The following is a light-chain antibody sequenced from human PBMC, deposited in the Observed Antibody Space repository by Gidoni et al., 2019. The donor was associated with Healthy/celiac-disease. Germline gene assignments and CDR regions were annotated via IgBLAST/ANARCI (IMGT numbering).Light chain of an antibody. CDR1: QSISTS. V-gene: IGKV1-39*01. CDR3: QQSYSTPYT. CDR2: DAS. J-gene: IGKJ2*01. Sequence: DFQMTKSPSSLSSSVGDRVTITCRASQSISTSLNWYQQKPGKATKLLISDASSLQSGVPSMFSGSGSGTDFILTISSLQPEDFATYYCQQSYSTPYTFGQGTNLEIK.